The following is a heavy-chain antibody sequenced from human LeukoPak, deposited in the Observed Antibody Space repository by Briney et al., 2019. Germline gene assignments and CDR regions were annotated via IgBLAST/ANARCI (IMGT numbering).Heavy chain of an antibody. D-gene: IGHD6-13*01. V-gene: IGHV3-21*01. CDR3: AKDSNRGHSSNSPDH. Sequence: PGGSLRLSCAASGFTFSSYSMNWVRQAPGKGLEWVSSISSGSDYIYYADSVKGRFTISRDNSKNTLYLQMSSLRVEDTAVYVCAKDSNRGHSSNSPDHWGQGTLVTVSS. CDR2: ISSGSDYI. J-gene: IGHJ4*02. CDR1: GFTFSSYS.